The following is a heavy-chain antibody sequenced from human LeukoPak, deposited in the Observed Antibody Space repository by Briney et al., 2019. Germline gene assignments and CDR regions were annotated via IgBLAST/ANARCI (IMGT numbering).Heavy chain of an antibody. D-gene: IGHD1-26*01. J-gene: IGHJ6*03. CDR2: ISSSSYI. V-gene: IGHV3-21*01. CDR3: ARDPYSGSYGDYYYYYMDV. Sequence: GGSLRLSCAASGFTFSSYSMNWVRQAPGKGLEWVSSISSSSYIYYADSVKGRFTISRDNAKNSLYLQMNSLRAEDTAVYYCARDPYSGSYGDYYYYYMDVWGKGTTVTISS. CDR1: GFTFSSYS.